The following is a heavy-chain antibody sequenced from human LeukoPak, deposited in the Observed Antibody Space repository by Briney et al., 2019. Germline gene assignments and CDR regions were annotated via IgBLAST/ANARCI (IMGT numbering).Heavy chain of an antibody. Sequence: KPSETLSLTCTVSGGPISSYYWSWIRQPPGKGLDWIGYIYYSGSTNYNPSLKSRVTISVDTSKNQFSLKLSSVTAADTAVYYCARGRVARGAFDIWGQGTMVTVSS. CDR3: ARGRVARGAFDI. V-gene: IGHV4-59*01. CDR1: GGPISSYY. J-gene: IGHJ3*02. D-gene: IGHD2-15*01. CDR2: IYYSGST.